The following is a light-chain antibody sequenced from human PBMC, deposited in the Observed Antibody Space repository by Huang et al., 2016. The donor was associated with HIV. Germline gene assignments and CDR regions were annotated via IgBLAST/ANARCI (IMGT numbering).Light chain of an antibody. Sequence: DIQLTQSPSSVSASEGDTVTITCRASQDISGWLAWYQQKPREAPTLLIHSTSILQSGVPSRFNGSGSGTDFFLTISSLRPDDFATYYCQQANMYPRPFGQGTRLDIK. CDR1: QDISGW. J-gene: IGKJ5*01. CDR2: STS. CDR3: QQANMYPRP. V-gene: IGKV1-12*01.